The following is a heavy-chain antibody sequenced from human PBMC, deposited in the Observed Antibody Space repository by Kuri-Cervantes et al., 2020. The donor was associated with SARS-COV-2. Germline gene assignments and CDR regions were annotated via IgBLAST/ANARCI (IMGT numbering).Heavy chain of an antibody. CDR3: ARVGPRTDAFKHSCYGMDV. D-gene: IGHD5-24*01. J-gene: IGHJ6*02. CDR1: GFSFSSYD. V-gene: IGHV3-48*02. Sequence: GGSRRLSCAAAGFSFSSYDMNWVRQAPGKVLEWVSYIRSSSSIIYYADSVKGRFTVSRDNIKNSLYLQMNSLRDEDTAVYFCARVGPRTDAFKHSCYGMDVWGQGTTVTVSS. CDR2: IRSSSSII.